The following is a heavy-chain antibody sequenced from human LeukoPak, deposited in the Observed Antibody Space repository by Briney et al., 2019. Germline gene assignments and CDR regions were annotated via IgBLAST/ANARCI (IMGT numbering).Heavy chain of an antibody. J-gene: IGHJ4*02. CDR2: IYYNGNT. D-gene: IGHD3-10*01. CDR1: GFTFSNAW. Sequence: GSLRLSCAASGFTFSNAWMSWVRQAPGKGLEWIGYIYYNGNTNYNPSLKGRVTISVDMSKNQFSLKLSSVTAADTAVYYCAGYSGIGYFDYWGQGTLVTVSS. V-gene: IGHV4-59*08. CDR3: AGYSGIGYFDY.